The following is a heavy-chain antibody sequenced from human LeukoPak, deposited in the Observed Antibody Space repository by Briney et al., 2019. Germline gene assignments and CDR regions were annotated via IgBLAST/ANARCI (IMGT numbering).Heavy chain of an antibody. CDR3: ARDLMIRGEPNYFSYYYTMDV. D-gene: IGHD3-10*01. J-gene: IGHJ6*02. Sequence: PSETLSLTCTVSGDSMKTYYWNWLRQPAGKGLEWIGRIYSGSTNYNPSLKSRVSMSLDASTNQFSLRLSSVTAADTAVYYCARDLMIRGEPNYFSYYYTMDVWGQGTTVTVSS. V-gene: IGHV4-4*07. CDR2: IYSGST. CDR1: GDSMKTYY.